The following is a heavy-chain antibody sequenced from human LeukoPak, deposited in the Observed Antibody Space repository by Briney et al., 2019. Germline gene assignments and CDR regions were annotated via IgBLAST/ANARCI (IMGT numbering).Heavy chain of an antibody. CDR1: GYTFTGYY. V-gene: IGHV1-2*02. CDR2: INPNSGGT. CDR3: ARGYAGTDSEFDY. J-gene: IGHJ4*02. Sequence: ASVNVSCKASGYTFTGYYMHWVRQAPGQGLEWMGWINPNSGGTNYAQKFQGRVTMTRDTSISTAYMELSRLRSDDTAVYYCARGYAGTDSEFDYWGQGTLVTVSS. D-gene: IGHD6-13*01.